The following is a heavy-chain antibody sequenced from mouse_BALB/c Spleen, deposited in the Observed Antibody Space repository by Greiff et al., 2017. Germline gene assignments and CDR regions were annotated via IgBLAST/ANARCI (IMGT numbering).Heavy chain of an antibody. CDR3: ARGSGDGYYEAY. V-gene: IGHV5-17*02. D-gene: IGHD2-3*01. J-gene: IGHJ3*01. CDR1: GFTFSSFG. Sequence: EVQLQESGGGLVQPGGSRKLSCAASGFTFSSFGMHWVRQAPEKGLEWVAYISSGTSTIYYADTVKGRFTISRDNPKNTLFLQMTSLRSEDTAMYYCARGSGDGYYEAYWGQGTLVTVSA. CDR2: ISSGTSTI.